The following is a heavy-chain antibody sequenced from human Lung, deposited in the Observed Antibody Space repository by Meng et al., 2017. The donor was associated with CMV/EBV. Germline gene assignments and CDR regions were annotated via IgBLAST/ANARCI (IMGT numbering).Heavy chain of an antibody. D-gene: IGHD4-23*01. V-gene: IGHV6-1*01. CDR3: ARGINGGCGD. CDR2: TYYRSKWYH. J-gene: IGHJ4*02. Sequence: HVQLPHSGPGLVNPSHTLPLPCAISGDLVSSHSAAWHWIRQSPSRGLEWLGRTYYRSKWYHEYAVSVKSRITISPDTPKNQFSLQLNSMTPEDTAVYYCARGINGGCGDWGQGTLVTVSS. CDR1: GDLVSSHSAA.